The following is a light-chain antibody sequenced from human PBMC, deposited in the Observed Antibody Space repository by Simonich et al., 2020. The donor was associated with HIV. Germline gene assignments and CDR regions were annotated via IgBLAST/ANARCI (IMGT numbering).Light chain of an antibody. Sequence: QSALTQPASVSGSPGQSITISCTGTSSDVGGYNYVSWYQQHPVKAPKLMIYEVSQRPSGVSNLFSCSKSGNTASLTISGLQAEDEADYYCTAYTSSSTLVFGGGTKLTVL. J-gene: IGLJ2*01. CDR3: TAYTSSSTLV. CDR2: EVS. CDR1: SSDVGGYNY. V-gene: IGLV2-14*01.